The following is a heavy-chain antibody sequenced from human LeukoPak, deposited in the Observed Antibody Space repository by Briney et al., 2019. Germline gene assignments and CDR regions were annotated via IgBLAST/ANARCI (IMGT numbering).Heavy chain of an antibody. CDR2: INSDGSST. CDR3: ARGGHYYDSSGYYSHFDY. V-gene: IGHV3-74*01. Sequence: AGGSLRLSCAASGFTFSSYWMHWVRQAPGKGLVWVSRINSDGSSTSYADSVKGRFTISRDNAKNTLYLQMNSLRAEDTAVYYCARGGHYYDSSGYYSHFDYWGQGTLVTVSS. CDR1: GFTFSSYW. J-gene: IGHJ4*02. D-gene: IGHD3-22*01.